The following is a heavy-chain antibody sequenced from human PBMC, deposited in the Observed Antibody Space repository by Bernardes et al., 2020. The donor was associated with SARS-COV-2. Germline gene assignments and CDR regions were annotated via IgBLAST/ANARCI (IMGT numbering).Heavy chain of an antibody. CDR3: ARGPCDNAYCGLFDP. Sequence: SETLSLTCTVSGGSMSNYYWSWIRQSPGKGLEWIGYTYYSGSATYNPSLKSRVTISVDASKNQFSLQLSSVTAADTAVYYCARGPCDNAYCGLFDPWGQGTLVTVSS. J-gene: IGHJ5*02. D-gene: IGHD3-16*01. V-gene: IGHV4-59*01. CDR1: GGSMSNYY. CDR2: TYYSGSA.